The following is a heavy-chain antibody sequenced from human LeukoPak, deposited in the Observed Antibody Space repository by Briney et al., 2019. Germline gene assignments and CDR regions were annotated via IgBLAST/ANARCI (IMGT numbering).Heavy chain of an antibody. Sequence: SETLFSLTCTVSGGPINSLYWSWTRQSPGKGLEWIGYVYSSGSTSYNPSLKSRVTISVDSSKNQFSLRLSSVTVADTAVYYCARGPYGDNRDAFDIWGQGTVVAVAP. CDR1: GGPINSLY. V-gene: IGHV4-59*11. CDR2: VYSSGST. J-gene: IGHJ3*02. CDR3: ARGPYGDNRDAFDI. D-gene: IGHD4-23*01.